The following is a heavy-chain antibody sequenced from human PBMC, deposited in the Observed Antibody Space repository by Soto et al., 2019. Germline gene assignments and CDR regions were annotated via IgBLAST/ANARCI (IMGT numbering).Heavy chain of an antibody. D-gene: IGHD1-26*01. CDR2: IYHSGST. V-gene: IGHV4-4*02. CDR3: ARVSGSYYYGMDV. Sequence: SETLSLTCAVSGGSISSSNWWSWVRQPPGKGLEWIGEIYHSGSTNYNPSLKSRVTISVDKSKNQFSLKLSSVTSADTAVYYCARVSGSYYYGMDVWGRGTTVTVSS. CDR1: GGSISSSNW. J-gene: IGHJ6*02.